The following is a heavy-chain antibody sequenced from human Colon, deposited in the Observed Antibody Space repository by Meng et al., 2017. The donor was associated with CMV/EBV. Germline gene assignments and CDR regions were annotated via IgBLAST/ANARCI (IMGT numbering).Heavy chain of an antibody. J-gene: IGHJ5*02. Sequence: SETLSLTCTVSGGSVSSGNYYWWSWIRQSPGKGLEWIGYIHHSGTTNHNPSLRSRVIMSVDTSNNQFSLKLTSVTAADTAVYYCARDSYHYGSSTYNWFDPWGQGILVTVSS. V-gene: IGHV4-61*01. CDR2: IHHSGTT. CDR1: GGSVSSGNYY. CDR3: ARDSYHYGSSTYNWFDP. D-gene: IGHD3-10*01.